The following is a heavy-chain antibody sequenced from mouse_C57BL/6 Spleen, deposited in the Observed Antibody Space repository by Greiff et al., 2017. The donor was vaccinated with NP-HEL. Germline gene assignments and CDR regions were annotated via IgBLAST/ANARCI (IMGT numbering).Heavy chain of an antibody. Sequence: QVQLQQPGAELVKPGASVKLSCKASGYTFTSYWMQWVKQRPGQGLEWIGEIDPSDSYTNYNQKFKGKATLTVDTSSSTAYMQLSSLTSEDSAVYYCAITTVVAGYYAMDDWGQGTSVTVSS. CDR2: IDPSDSYT. J-gene: IGHJ4*01. D-gene: IGHD1-1*01. V-gene: IGHV1-50*01. CDR3: AITTVVAGYYAMDD. CDR1: GYTFTSYW.